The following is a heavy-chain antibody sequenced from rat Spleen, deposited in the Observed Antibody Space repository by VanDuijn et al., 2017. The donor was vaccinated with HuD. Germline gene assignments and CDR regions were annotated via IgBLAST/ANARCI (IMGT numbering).Heavy chain of an antibody. CDR3: TRRRGAHFDY. V-gene: IGHV5-31*01. Sequence: EVHLVESGGGLVQPGGSLKLSCVASGFTFNNYWITWIRQAPGKGLEWVATITHIGATSYYPDSVKGRFTISRDNAKSTLYLQMDSLRSEDTATYYCTRRRGAHFDYWGQGVMVTVSS. D-gene: IGHD1-11*01. CDR1: GFTFNNYW. J-gene: IGHJ2*01. CDR2: ITHIGATS.